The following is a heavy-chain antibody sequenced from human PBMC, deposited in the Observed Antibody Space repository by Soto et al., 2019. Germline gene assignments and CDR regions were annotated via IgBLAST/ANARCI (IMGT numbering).Heavy chain of an antibody. Sequence: SVKVSCKASGGTFTIYSITWVRQAPGQGLEWMGGIIPLFGTANYARKFQGRVTITADESMSTAYMELSSLRSEDTALYYCARGTPSCSSTSCTPYYYYYYMDVWGQGTTVTVSS. CDR1: GGTFTIYS. CDR2: IIPLFGTA. D-gene: IGHD2-2*01. J-gene: IGHJ6*02. CDR3: ARGTPSCSSTSCTPYYYYYYMDV. V-gene: IGHV1-69*13.